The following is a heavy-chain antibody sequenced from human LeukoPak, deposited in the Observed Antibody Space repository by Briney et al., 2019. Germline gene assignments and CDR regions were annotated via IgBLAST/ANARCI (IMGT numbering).Heavy chain of an antibody. J-gene: IGHJ3*02. D-gene: IGHD4-17*01. V-gene: IGHV3-21*01. CDR3: ARDHTTVTTNAFDI. CDR1: GFTFSSYS. Sequence: GGSLRLSCAASGFTFSSYSMNWVRQAPGKGLEWVSSISSSSSYIYYADSVKGRFTISRDNAKNSLYLQMNSLRAEDTAVYYCARDHTTVTTNAFDIWGQGTMVTVS. CDR2: ISSSSSYI.